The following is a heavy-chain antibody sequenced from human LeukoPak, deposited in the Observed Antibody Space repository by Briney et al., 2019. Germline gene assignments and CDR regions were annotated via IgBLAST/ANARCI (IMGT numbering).Heavy chain of an antibody. D-gene: IGHD1-26*01. Sequence: PGGSLRLSCAASGFTFSSYSMNGVRQAPGKGLEWVSSISSSSSYIYYADSVKGRFTISRDNAKNSLYLQMNSLRAEDTAVYYCARFRIVGATSDAFDIWGQGTMVTVSS. V-gene: IGHV3-21*01. CDR2: ISSSSSYI. CDR3: ARFRIVGATSDAFDI. J-gene: IGHJ3*02. CDR1: GFTFSSYS.